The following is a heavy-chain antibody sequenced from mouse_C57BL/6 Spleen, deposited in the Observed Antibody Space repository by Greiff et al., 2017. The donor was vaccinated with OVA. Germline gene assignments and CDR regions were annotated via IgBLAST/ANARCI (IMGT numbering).Heavy chain of an antibody. J-gene: IGHJ1*03. CDR1: GYTFTSYW. CDR3: TRSRDYYGSSSHWYFDV. V-gene: IGHV1-5*01. CDR2: IYPGNSDT. D-gene: IGHD1-1*01. Sequence: EVKLQESGTVLARPGASVKMSCKTSGYTFTSYWMHWVKQRPGQGLEWIGAIYPGNSDTSYNQKFKGKAKLTAVTSASTAYMELSSLTNEDSAVYYYTRSRDYYGSSSHWYFDVWGTGTTVTVSS.